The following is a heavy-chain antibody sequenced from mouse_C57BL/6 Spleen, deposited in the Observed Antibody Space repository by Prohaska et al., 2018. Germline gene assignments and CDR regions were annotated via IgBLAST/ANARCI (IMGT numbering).Heavy chain of an antibody. CDR3: ARSITTVVAPFDY. CDR1: GYTFTSYW. Sequence: QVQLQQPGAELLRPGSSVKLSCKASGYTFTSYWMDWVKQRHGQGLEWIGNIYPSDSETHYNQKFKDKATLTVDKSSSTAYMQLSSLTSEDSAVYYCARSITTVVAPFDYWGQGTTLTVSS. CDR2: IYPSDSET. D-gene: IGHD1-1*01. V-gene: IGHV1-61*01. J-gene: IGHJ2*01.